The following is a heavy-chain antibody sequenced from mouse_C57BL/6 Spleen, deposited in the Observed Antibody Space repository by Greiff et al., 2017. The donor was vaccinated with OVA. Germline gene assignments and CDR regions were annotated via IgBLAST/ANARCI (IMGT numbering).Heavy chain of an antibody. CDR2: ISSGGSYT. V-gene: IGHV5-6*02. J-gene: IGHJ2*01. D-gene: IGHD2-4*01. CDR3: ARLDYSGY. Sequence: EVKLEESGGDLVKPGGSLKLSCAASGFTFSSYGMSWVRQTPDKRLEWVATISSGGSYTYYPASVKGRFTISRANAKNTLYLQMSSLKSEDTAMYYCARLDYSGYWGQGTTLTVSS. CDR1: GFTFSSYG.